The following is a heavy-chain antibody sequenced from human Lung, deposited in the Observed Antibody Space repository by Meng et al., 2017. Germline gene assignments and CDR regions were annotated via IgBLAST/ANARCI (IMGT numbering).Heavy chain of an antibody. V-gene: IGHV4-34*01. CDR3: ARGPTTMAHDFDY. Sequence: QGQLQQGGAGLLKPSETLPPTCVVSGGSFSDYYWSWIRQPPGKGLEWIGEINHSGSTNYNPSLESRATISVDTSQNNLSLKLSSVTAADSAVYYCARGPTTMAHDFDYWGQGTLVTVSS. CDR1: GGSFSDYY. J-gene: IGHJ4*02. D-gene: IGHD4-11*01. CDR2: INHSGST.